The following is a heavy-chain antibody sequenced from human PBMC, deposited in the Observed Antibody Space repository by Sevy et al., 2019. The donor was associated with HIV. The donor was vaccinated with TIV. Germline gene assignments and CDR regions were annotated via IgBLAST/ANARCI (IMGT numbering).Heavy chain of an antibody. CDR1: GYTLTELS. D-gene: IGHD3-22*01. V-gene: IGHV1-24*01. J-gene: IGHJ4*02. Sequence: ASVKVSCKVSGYTLTELSMHWVRQVPGKGLEWMGSFDPEDDETIYAQKFQGRVTMTEDPSTDTAYMELGSLGSEDTAVYYCATTKDYYENSGDPFDYWGQGTLVTVSS. CDR2: FDPEDDET. CDR3: ATTKDYYENSGDPFDY.